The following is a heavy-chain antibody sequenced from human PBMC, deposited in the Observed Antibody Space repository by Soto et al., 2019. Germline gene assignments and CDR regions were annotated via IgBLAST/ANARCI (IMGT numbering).Heavy chain of an antibody. CDR3: ARGDHTNSFLFKH. CDR2: ISSGSTSI. Sequence: EVQLVESGGGLVQPGGSLRLSCAASGFTFSAYSMNWVRQAPGKGLEWVSYISSGSTSIYYTDSVKGRFTVSRDNAKNSLYLQLNSLRAEDTALYFCARGDHTNSFLFKHGGQGTVVIVSS. V-gene: IGHV3-48*01. J-gene: IGHJ1*01. D-gene: IGHD5-18*01. CDR1: GFTFSAYS.